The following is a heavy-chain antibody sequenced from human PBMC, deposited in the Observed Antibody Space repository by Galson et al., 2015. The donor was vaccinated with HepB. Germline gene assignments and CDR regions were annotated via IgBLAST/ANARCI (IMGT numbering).Heavy chain of an antibody. V-gene: IGHV4-31*03. CDR3: ARQSTLEWLLYDWFDP. D-gene: IGHD3-3*01. Sequence: LSLTCTVSGGSISSGGYYWSWIRQHPGKGLEWIGYIYYSGSTYYNPSLKSRVTISVDTSKNQFSLKLSSVTAADTAVYYCARQSTLEWLLYDWFDPWGQGTLVTVSS. CDR2: IYYSGST. CDR1: GGSISSGGYY. J-gene: IGHJ5*02.